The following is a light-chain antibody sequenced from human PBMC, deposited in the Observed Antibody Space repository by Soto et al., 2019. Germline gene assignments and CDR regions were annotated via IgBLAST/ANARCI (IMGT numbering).Light chain of an antibody. J-gene: IGLJ1*01. Sequence: QSVLTQPRSVSGSPGQSVTISCTGTSSDVGGYNYVSWYQHHPGKVPKLMIYDVNKRPSGVPDRFSGSKSGNTASLTISGLQAEDEADYYCSSYAGSYTYVLRTGTKLTVL. CDR3: SSYAGSYTYV. CDR1: SSDVGGYNY. V-gene: IGLV2-11*01. CDR2: DVN.